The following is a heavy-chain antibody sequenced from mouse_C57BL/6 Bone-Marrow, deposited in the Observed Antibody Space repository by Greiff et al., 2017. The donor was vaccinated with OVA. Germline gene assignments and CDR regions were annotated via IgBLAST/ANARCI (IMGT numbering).Heavy chain of an antibody. D-gene: IGHD2-4*01. J-gene: IGHJ4*01. Sequence: DVMLVESGEGLVKPGGSLKLSCAASGFTFSSYAMSWVRQTPEKRLEWVAYISSGGDYIYYADTVKGRFTISRDNARNTLYLQMSSLKSEDTAMYYCTRDLPYYDYDGGAMDYWGQGTSVTVSS. CDR3: TRDLPYYDYDGGAMDY. CDR2: ISSGGDYI. V-gene: IGHV5-9-1*02. CDR1: GFTFSSYA.